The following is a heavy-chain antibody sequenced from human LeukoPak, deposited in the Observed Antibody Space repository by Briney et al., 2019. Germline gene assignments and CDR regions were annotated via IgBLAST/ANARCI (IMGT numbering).Heavy chain of an antibody. CDR2: IKQDGSDK. Sequence: GGSLRLSCATSGFTFSNYWMAWVRQAPGKGLEWVAQIKQDGSDKYYVDSVKGRLTISRDNANNSLSLQMTSLRVEDTAVYYCAKIAAAVPDQWGQGTLVTVSS. D-gene: IGHD6-13*01. J-gene: IGHJ5*02. CDR3: AKIAAAVPDQ. V-gene: IGHV3-7*01. CDR1: GFTFSNYW.